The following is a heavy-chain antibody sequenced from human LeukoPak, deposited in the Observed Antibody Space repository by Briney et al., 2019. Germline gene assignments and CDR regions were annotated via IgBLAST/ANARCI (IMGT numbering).Heavy chain of an antibody. D-gene: IGHD2-15*01. CDR3: AREAYCSGGSCYSGRAFDI. V-gene: IGHV3-21*01. CDR2: ISSSSSSYI. Sequence: GGSLRLSCAASGFTFSSYSMNWVRQAPGKGLEWVSCISSSSSSYIYYADSVKGRFTISRDNAKNTLYLQMNSLRAEDTAVYYCAREAYCSGGSCYSGRAFDIWGQGTRVTVSS. CDR1: GFTFSSYS. J-gene: IGHJ3*02.